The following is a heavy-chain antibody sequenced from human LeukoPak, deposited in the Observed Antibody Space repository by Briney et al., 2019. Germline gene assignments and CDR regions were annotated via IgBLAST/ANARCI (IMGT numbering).Heavy chain of an antibody. V-gene: IGHV3-23*01. CDR1: GFTFSSYA. CDR3: AKDRSYDFWSGSTGSNRYMDV. Sequence: PGGSLRLSCAASGFTFSSYAMSWVRQAPGKGLEWVSAISGSGGSTYYADSVKGRFTISGDNSKNTLYLQMNSLRAEDTAVYYCAKDRSYDFWSGSTGSNRYMDVWGKGTTVTVSS. D-gene: IGHD3-3*01. J-gene: IGHJ6*03. CDR2: ISGSGGST.